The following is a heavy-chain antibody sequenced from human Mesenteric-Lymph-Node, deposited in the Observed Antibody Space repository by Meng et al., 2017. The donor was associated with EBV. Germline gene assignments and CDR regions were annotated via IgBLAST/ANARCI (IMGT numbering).Heavy chain of an antibody. CDR2: INHIRSV. V-gene: IGHV4-34*02. CDR1: GWSFNDYY. J-gene: IGHJ4*02. D-gene: IGHD6-19*01. Sequence: VQRQQWGEGLLKPAETLYLSCAVYGWSFNDYYWIWIRQAPGKGLEWIGEINHIRSVYYNPSLKSRVTTSVDTSNNQISLRLTSVTAADTAIYYCARVRSSGSGLIRNYFDYWGQGTLVTVSS. CDR3: ARVRSSGSGLIRNYFDY.